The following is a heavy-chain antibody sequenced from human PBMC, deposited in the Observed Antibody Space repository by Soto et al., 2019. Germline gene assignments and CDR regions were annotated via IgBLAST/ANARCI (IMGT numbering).Heavy chain of an antibody. CDR2: ISGSGGST. J-gene: IGHJ4*02. D-gene: IGHD3-10*01. CDR3: AKDTDYYCSGSYYGY. V-gene: IGHV3-23*01. CDR1: GFTFSSYA. Sequence: GGSLRLSCAASGFTFSSYAMSWVRQAPGKGLEWVSAISGSGGSTYYADSVKGRFTISRDNSKNTLYLQMNSLRAEDTAVYYCAKDTDYYCSGSYYGYWGQGTLVTVSS.